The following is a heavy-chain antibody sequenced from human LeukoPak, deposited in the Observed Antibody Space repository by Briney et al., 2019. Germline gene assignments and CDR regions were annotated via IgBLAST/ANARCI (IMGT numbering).Heavy chain of an antibody. D-gene: IGHD3-22*01. CDR3: TRHNYYEDGFDY. CDR2: IRSKANSYAT. CDR1: GFSFSSDG. J-gene: IGHJ4*02. Sequence: GGSLRLSCSASGFSFSSDGMSWVRQASGKGLEWVGRIRSKANSYATAYAASVKGRFTISRDDSKNTAYLQMNSLKTEDTAVYYCTRHNYYEDGFDYWGQGTLVTVSS. V-gene: IGHV3-73*01.